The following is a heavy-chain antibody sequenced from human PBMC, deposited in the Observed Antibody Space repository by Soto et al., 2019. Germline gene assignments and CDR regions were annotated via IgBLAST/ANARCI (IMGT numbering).Heavy chain of an antibody. V-gene: IGHV1-69*02. Sequence: QVQLVQSGAEVKEPGSSLKVSCKASGGTFSSHTISWVRLAPGQALEWMGRTIPILGITNYAQNFQGRLTLTADTSTRTASMELSSLRSEDTAVYYCAISTYDNKFYYYGMDVWGQGTTVTVSS. CDR1: GGTFSSHT. CDR2: TIPILGIT. D-gene: IGHD3-22*01. CDR3: AISTYDNKFYYYGMDV. J-gene: IGHJ6*02.